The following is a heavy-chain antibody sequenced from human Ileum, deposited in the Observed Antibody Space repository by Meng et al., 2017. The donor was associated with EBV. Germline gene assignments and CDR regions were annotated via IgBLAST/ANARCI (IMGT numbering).Heavy chain of an antibody. CDR1: XYTFTRYA. Sequence: QVQLVQSGAEVKKSGAPVKVSFXXXXYTFTRYALNWVRQAPGQGLEWMGWINTNTGIARYAQGSTGRYVFSLDTSVSTAYLQISSLKASDTAMYYCARAYCGGDCYYVSPSYFDYWGQGTLVTVSS. D-gene: IGHD2-21*02. CDR3: ARAYCGGDCYYVSPSYFDY. V-gene: IGHV7-4-1*02. J-gene: IGHJ4*02. CDR2: INTNTGIA.